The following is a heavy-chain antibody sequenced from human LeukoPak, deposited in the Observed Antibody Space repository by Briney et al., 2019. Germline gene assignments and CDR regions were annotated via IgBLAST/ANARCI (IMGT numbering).Heavy chain of an antibody. CDR2: ISGSSRNI. D-gene: IGHD5-18*01. V-gene: IGHV3-48*01. CDR3: ARDRVDTAMEANFDY. CDR1: GFTFRTYR. Sequence: GGSLRLSCAASGFTFRTYRMSWVRQAPGKGLEWMSYISGSSRNIYYADSVKGRFTISRDNAKNSLYLQMNSLRAEDTAVYYGARDRVDTAMEANFDYWGQGNLATVSS. J-gene: IGHJ4*02.